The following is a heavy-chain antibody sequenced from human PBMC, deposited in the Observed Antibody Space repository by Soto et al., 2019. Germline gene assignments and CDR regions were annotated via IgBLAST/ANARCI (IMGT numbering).Heavy chain of an antibody. J-gene: IGHJ6*02. D-gene: IGHD1-26*01. CDR3: ARDFSGGSYYYYYYYGMDV. CDR1: GGTFSSYA. CDR2: TIPIFGTA. Sequence: ASVKVSCKASGGTFSSYAISWVRQAPGQRLEWMGGTIPIFGTANYAQKFQGRVTITADESTSTAYMELSSLRSEDTAVYYCARDFSGGSYYYYYYYGMDVWGQGTTVTVSS. V-gene: IGHV1-69*13.